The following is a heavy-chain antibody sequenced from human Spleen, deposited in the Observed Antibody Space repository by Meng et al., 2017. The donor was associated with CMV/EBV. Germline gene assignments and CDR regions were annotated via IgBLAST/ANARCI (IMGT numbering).Heavy chain of an antibody. CDR2: INRSGSA. CDR1: GRSFSGSY. Sequence: LRLSCAVSGRSFSGSYWTWVRQPPGKGLEWIGEINRSGSANYNPSLKSRVTISEDMSKNEFSLTLSSVTAADTAVYYCARISQLSSWYFDLWGRGTLVTVSS. J-gene: IGHJ2*01. V-gene: IGHV4-34*01. D-gene: IGHD1-1*01. CDR3: ARISQLSSWYFDL.